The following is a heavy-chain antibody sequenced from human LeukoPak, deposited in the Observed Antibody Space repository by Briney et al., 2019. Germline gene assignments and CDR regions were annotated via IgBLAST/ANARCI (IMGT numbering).Heavy chain of an antibody. Sequence: GGSLRLSCAASGFTFSSYPMRWVRQAPGKGLEWVSFIYSGGNTHYSDSVKGRFTISRDNSKNTLYLQMNSLRAEDTAIYYCARRAGEYSHPYDYWGQGTLVTVSS. J-gene: IGHJ4*02. V-gene: IGHV3-23*05. CDR2: IYSGGNT. CDR1: GFTFSSYP. CDR3: ARRAGEYSHPYDY. D-gene: IGHD2-15*01.